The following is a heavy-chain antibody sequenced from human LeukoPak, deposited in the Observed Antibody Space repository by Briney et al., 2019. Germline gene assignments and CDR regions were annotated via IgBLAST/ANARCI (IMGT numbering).Heavy chain of an antibody. V-gene: IGHV1-8*01. D-gene: IGHD2-15*01. Sequence: ASVKVSCKASGYTFTSYDINWVRQATGQGLEWMGWMNPNSGNTGYAQKFQGRVTMTRNTSISTAYMELSSLRSEDTAVYYCAREGMVAPLRYYYYGMDVWGQGTTVTVSS. CDR1: GYTFTSYD. CDR2: MNPNSGNT. J-gene: IGHJ6*02. CDR3: AREGMVAPLRYYYYGMDV.